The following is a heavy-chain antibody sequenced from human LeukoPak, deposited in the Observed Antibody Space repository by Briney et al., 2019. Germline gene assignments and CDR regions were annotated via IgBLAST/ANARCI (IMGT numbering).Heavy chain of an antibody. V-gene: IGHV3-23*01. CDR1: GFTFSSYA. J-gene: IGHJ4*02. D-gene: IGHD3-3*01. Sequence: GGSLRLSCAASGFTFSSYAMSWVRQAPGKGLEWVSAISGSGGSTYYADSVKGRFTISRDNSKNTLYLQMNSLRAEDTAVYYCAKDQVLRFLEWLSDPRYYLDYWGQGTLVTVSS. CDR2: ISGSGGST. CDR3: AKDQVLRFLEWLSDPRYYLDY.